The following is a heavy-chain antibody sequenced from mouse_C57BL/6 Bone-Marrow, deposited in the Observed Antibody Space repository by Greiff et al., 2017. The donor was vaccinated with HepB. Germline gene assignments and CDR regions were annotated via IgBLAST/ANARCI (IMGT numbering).Heavy chain of an antibody. CDR3: ARDPVLLRYHNWYFDV. Sequence: VMLVESEGGLVQPGSSMKLSCTASGFTFSDYYMAWVRQVPEKGLEWVANINYDGSSTYYLDSLKSRFIISRDNAKNILYLQMSSLKSEDTATYYCARDPVLLRYHNWYFDVWGTGTTVTVSS. V-gene: IGHV5-16*01. CDR2: INYDGSST. D-gene: IGHD1-1*01. CDR1: GFTFSDYY. J-gene: IGHJ1*03.